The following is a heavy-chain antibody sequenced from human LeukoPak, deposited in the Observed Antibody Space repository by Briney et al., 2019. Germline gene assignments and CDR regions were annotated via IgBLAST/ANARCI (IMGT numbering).Heavy chain of an antibody. V-gene: IGHV3-43D*03. CDR1: GFTFDDYA. J-gene: IGHJ6*03. Sequence: GGSLRLSCAASGFTFDDYAMHWVRQAPGKGLEWVSLISWDGGSTYYADSVKGRFTISRDNSKNSLYLQMNSLRAEDTALYYGPKDGLASAPYSSYSMDVWGKGTTVTVSS. D-gene: IGHD6-19*01. CDR3: PKDGLASAPYSSYSMDV. CDR2: ISWDGGST.